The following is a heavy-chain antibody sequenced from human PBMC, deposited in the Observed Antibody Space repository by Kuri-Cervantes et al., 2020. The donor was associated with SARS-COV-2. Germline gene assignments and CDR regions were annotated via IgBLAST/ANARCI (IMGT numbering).Heavy chain of an antibody. CDR3: ARGVRYYDSSGYYYSNSDDAFDI. D-gene: IGHD3-22*01. CDR2: IYSGGST. J-gene: IGHJ3*02. Sequence: GGSLRLSCAASGFTVSSNYMSWVRQAPGKGLEWVSVIYSGGSTYYADSVKGRFTISRDNSKNTLYLQMDRLRAEDTAVYYCARGVRYYDSSGYYYSNSDDAFDIWGQGTRVTVSS. V-gene: IGHV3-53*01. CDR1: GFTVSSNY.